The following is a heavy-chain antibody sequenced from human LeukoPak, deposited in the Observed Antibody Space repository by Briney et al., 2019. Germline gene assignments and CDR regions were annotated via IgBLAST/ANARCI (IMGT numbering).Heavy chain of an antibody. Sequence: SETLSLTCAVYGGSFSGYYWSWIRQPPGKGLEWIGEINHSGSTNYNPSLKSRVTISVDTSKNQFSLKLSSVTAADTAVYYCARATSYYDSSGYSFYIWGQGTMVTVSS. CDR1: GGSFSGYY. J-gene: IGHJ3*02. D-gene: IGHD3-22*01. CDR2: INHSGST. V-gene: IGHV4-34*01. CDR3: ARATSYYDSSGYSFYI.